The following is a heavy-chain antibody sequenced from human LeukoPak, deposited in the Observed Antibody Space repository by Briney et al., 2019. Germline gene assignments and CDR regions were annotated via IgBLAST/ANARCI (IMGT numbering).Heavy chain of an antibody. CDR1: GFTFSSYG. D-gene: IGHD3-22*01. Sequence: GGSLRLSCAASGFTFSSYGMHWVRQAPGKGLEWVAVISYDGSNKYYADSVKGRFTISRDNSKNTLYLQMNSLRAEDTAVYYCAKDRRRGPYYYDRFDPWGQGTLVTVSS. J-gene: IGHJ5*02. CDR3: AKDRRRGPYYYDRFDP. CDR2: ISYDGSNK. V-gene: IGHV3-30*18.